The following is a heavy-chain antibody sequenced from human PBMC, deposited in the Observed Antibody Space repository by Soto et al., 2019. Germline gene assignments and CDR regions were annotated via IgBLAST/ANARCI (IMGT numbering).Heavy chain of an antibody. CDR1: GYTFTSYA. J-gene: IGHJ6*02. V-gene: IGHV1-3*01. Sequence: GASVKVSCKASGYTFTSYAMHWVRQAPGQRLEWMGWINAGNGNTKYSQKFQGRVTITRDTSASTAYMELSSLRSEDTAVYYCARDSEELLWFGGPYYYGMDVWGQGTTVTVSS. CDR3: ARDSEELLWFGGPYYYGMDV. CDR2: INAGNGNT. D-gene: IGHD3-10*01.